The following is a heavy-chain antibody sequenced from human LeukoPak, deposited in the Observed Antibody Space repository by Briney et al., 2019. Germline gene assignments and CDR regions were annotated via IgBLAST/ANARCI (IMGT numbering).Heavy chain of an antibody. CDR2: INSDGSST. CDR1: GFTFSSYW. V-gene: IGHV3-74*01. D-gene: IGHD5-12*01. CDR3: AKDGSRSRYSGYDC. J-gene: IGHJ4*02. Sequence: PGGSLRLSCAASGFTFSSYWMHWVRQAPGKGLVWVSRINSDGSSTSYADSVKGRFTISRGNAKNTLYLQMNSLRAEDTAVYYCAKDGSRSRYSGYDCWGQGTLVTVSS.